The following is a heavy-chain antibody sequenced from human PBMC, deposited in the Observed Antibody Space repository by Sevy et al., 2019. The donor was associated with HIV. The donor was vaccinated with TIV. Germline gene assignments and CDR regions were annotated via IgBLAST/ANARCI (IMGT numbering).Heavy chain of an antibody. D-gene: IGHD5-12*01. CDR1: GGSISAYY. Sequence: SETLSLTCTVSGGSISAYYWSWIRQPPGKPLEYIGYIYYTGSTNYNPSLKSRVTTSVDTSKNQFSLKLNSVTAAHTAVYFCAGAPPVRSGDDSLNWFDPWGQGTLVTVSS. CDR3: AGAPPVRSGDDSLNWFDP. J-gene: IGHJ5*02. CDR2: IYYTGST. V-gene: IGHV4-59*01.